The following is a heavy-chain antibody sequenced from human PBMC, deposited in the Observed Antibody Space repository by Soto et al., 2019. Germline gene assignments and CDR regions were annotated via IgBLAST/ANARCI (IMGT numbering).Heavy chain of an antibody. CDR1: GGSISSYY. CDR3: AGNSYGYYYYGMDV. CDR2: IYYSGST. Sequence: PSETLSLTCTVSGGSISSYYWSWIRQPPGKGLEWIGYIYYSGSTNYNPSLKSRVTISVDTSKNQFSLKLSSVTAAATAVYYCAGNSYGYYYYGMDVWGQGPTATVSS. J-gene: IGHJ6*02. V-gene: IGHV4-59*01. D-gene: IGHD5-18*01.